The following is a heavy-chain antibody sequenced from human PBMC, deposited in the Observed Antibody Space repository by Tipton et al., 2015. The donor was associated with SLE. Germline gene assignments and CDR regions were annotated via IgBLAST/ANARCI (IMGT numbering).Heavy chain of an antibody. V-gene: IGHV1-18*01. J-gene: IGHJ4*02. CDR3: ARGGGSSWSPFDY. CDR1: GYTFTGFG. Sequence: VQLVQSGAEVKKPGASVKVSCKASGYTFTGFGISWLRQAPGQGLECMGWISTYNGDTNYAQKFQGRVAMTTDTSTTTAYMELSSLTSGDPAVYYCARGGGSSWSPFDYWGQGPLVTVSS. CDR2: ISTYNGDT. D-gene: IGHD6-13*01.